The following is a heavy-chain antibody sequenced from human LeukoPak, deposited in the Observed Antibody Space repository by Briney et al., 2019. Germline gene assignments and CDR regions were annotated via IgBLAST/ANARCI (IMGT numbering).Heavy chain of an antibody. J-gene: IGHJ6*02. CDR1: GGSLSSYY. CDR2: IYYSGST. V-gene: IGHV4-59*01. CDR3: ARGPSRYYYGMDV. Sequence: SETLSLTCTVSGGSLSSYYWSWIRQPPGKGLEWIGYIYYSGSTNYNPSLKSRVTISVDTSKNQFSLKLSCVTAADTAVYYCARGPSRYYYGMDVWGQGTTVTVSS.